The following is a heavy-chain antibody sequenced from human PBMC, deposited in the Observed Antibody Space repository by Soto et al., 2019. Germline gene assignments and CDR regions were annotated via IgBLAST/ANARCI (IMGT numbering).Heavy chain of an antibody. V-gene: IGHV4-34*01. Sequence: SETLSLTCAVYGWSFSGYYWSWIRQPPGKGLEWIGEINHSGSTNYNPSLKSRVTISVDTSKNQFSLKLSSVTAADTAVYYCARGGSNVLRYFDWSPVYYFDYWGQGTLVTVSS. CDR3: ARGGSNVLRYFDWSPVYYFDY. CDR1: GWSFSGYY. D-gene: IGHD3-9*01. J-gene: IGHJ4*02. CDR2: INHSGST.